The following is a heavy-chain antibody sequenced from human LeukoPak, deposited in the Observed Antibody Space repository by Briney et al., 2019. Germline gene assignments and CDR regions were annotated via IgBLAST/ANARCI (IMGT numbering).Heavy chain of an antibody. Sequence: GRSLRLSCAASGFTFSSYDMYWVRQAPGKGLEWVAVISYDGSNKYYADSVKGRFTISRDNSKNTLYLQMNSLRAEDTAVYYCARDGGSSGWYEVDYWGQGTLVTVSS. J-gene: IGHJ4*02. CDR1: GFTFSSYD. D-gene: IGHD6-19*01. CDR2: ISYDGSNK. V-gene: IGHV3-30*04. CDR3: ARDGGSSGWYEVDY.